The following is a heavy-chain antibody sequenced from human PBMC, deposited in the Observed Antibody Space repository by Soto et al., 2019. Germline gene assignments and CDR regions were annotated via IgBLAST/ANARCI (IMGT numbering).Heavy chain of an antibody. CDR1: GFSVRGSY. Sequence: GVLRLSCAASGFSVRGSYMYWVRQAPGKGLEWVSVIYSGGGTDYAASVKGRFTISSDNSKNMLYLQMNSLRAEDTAMYYCARVTTTLVDHFDYWGQGTPVTSPQ. V-gene: IGHV3-53*01. J-gene: IGHJ4*02. CDR2: IYSGGGT. CDR3: ARVTTTLVDHFDY. D-gene: IGHD4-4*01.